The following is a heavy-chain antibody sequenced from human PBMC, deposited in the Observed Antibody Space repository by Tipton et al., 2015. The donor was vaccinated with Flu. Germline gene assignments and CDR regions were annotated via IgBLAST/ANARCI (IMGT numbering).Heavy chain of an antibody. CDR1: GFSFSIYA. J-gene: IGHJ4*02. V-gene: IGHV3-23*01. D-gene: IGHD6-19*01. CDR2: ISDGGGRR. Sequence: SLRLSCAASGFSFSIYAMSWVRQVPGKGLEWVSGISDGGGRRYYADSVKGRFTISRDNVKNMLYLQMNSLRAEDTAVYSCAKDRAAVPEGGFNYWGQGTLVTVSS. CDR3: AKDRAAVPEGGFNY.